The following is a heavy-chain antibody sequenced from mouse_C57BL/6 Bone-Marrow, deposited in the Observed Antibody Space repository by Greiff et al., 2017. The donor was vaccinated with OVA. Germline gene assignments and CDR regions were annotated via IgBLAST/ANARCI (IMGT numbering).Heavy chain of an antibody. V-gene: IGHV1-59*01. CDR3: ARGTVAPFY. CDR1: GYTFTSYW. D-gene: IGHD1-1*01. Sequence: VQLQQPGAELVRPGTSVKLSCKASGYTFTSYWMHWVQQRPGQGLEWIGVIDPSDSYTNYNQKFKGKATLTVDTSSSTAYMQLSSLTSEDSAVYYCARGTVAPFYWGQGTTLTVSS. CDR2: IDPSDSYT. J-gene: IGHJ2*01.